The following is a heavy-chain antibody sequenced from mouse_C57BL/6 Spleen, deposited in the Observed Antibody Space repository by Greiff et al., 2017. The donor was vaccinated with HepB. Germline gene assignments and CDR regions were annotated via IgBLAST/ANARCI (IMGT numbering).Heavy chain of an antibody. D-gene: IGHD3-2*02. CDR3: ARNSLSDYYAMDY. V-gene: IGHV1-59*01. Sequence: VQLQQPGAELVRPGTSVKLSCKASGYTFTSYWMHWVKQRPGQGLEWIGVIDPSDSYTNYNQKFKGKATLTVDTSSSTAYMQLSSLTSEDSAVYYCARNSLSDYYAMDYWGQGTSVTVSS. J-gene: IGHJ4*01. CDR1: GYTFTSYW. CDR2: IDPSDSYT.